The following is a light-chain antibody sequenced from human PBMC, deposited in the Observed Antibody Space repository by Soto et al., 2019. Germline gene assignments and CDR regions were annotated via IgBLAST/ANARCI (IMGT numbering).Light chain of an antibody. J-gene: IGKJ1*01. CDR1: QSVSSSY. CDR2: DTS. V-gene: IGKV3-20*01. Sequence: EIVLTQSPGTLSLSPGERATLSCRASQSVSSSYLAWYQXXXXQAPRLLIYDTSSRATGIPDRXXXXXXXXXXXLAISRLEPEDFAVYYCQQCGSSPSFGQGTKVELK. CDR3: QQCGSSPS.